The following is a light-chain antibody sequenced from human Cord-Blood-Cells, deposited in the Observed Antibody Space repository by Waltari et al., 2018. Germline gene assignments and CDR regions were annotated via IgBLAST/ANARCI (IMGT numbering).Light chain of an antibody. V-gene: IGLV3-25*02. CDR1: ALPKPY. CDR3: QSADSSGTYVV. J-gene: IGLJ2*01. CDR2: KDS. Sequence: SSELTQPPSVSVSPGQTARITCSGDALPKPYAYWYQQKPGQAPVRVIYKDSERHSGNPERFSGSSSVTTVTLTISGGQAEDEADYYCQSADSSGTYVVFGGGTKLTVL.